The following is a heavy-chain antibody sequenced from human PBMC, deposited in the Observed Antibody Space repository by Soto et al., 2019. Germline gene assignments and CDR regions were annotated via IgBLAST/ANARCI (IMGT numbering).Heavy chain of an antibody. CDR3: SRETSPVGLYDYIWGSYRYPRYFDY. CDR2: ISAYNGKT. D-gene: IGHD3-16*02. CDR1: GYTFTSHG. V-gene: IGHV1-18*01. Sequence: ASVKVSCKASGYTFTSHGISWVRQAPGQGLEWMGWISAYNGKTNYEQKLQGRVTMTTDTSTSTAYMELRILSSDDTAVYFFSRETSPVGLYDYIWGSYRYPRYFDYWGQGTLVTVSS. J-gene: IGHJ4*02.